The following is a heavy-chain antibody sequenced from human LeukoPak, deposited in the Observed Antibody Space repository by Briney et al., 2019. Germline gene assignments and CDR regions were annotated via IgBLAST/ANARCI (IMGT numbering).Heavy chain of an antibody. D-gene: IGHD1-26*01. V-gene: IGHV3-64*01. J-gene: IGHJ3*02. CDR2: ISSNGGST. CDR3: TPEVWELQGASDI. CDR1: GFTFSRYS. Sequence: PGGSLRLSCAASGFTFSRYSMHWVRQAPGKGLEYVSAISSNGGSTYYANSVKGRFTISRDNAKNSLYLQMNSLRAADTAMYYCTPEVWELQGASDIWGQGTMVTVSS.